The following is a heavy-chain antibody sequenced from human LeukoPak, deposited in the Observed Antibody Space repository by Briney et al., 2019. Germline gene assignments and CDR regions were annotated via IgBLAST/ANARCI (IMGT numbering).Heavy chain of an antibody. J-gene: IGHJ3*02. CDR2: MSVYNSNT. CDR3: ARADSGYPTAFDI. D-gene: IGHD4/OR15-4a*01. CDR1: GYPFTSSG. V-gene: IGHV1-18*01. Sequence: ALGRLSCTPAGYPFTSSGISWVPRAPGPGLEGRGWMSVYNSNTNYAQKLQGRVSMTTDTSTSTAYMELRSLRSDDAAVYYCARADSGYPTAFDIWGQGTMVTVSS.